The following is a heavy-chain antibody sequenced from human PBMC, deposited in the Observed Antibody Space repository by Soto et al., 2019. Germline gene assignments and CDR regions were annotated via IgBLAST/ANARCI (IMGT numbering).Heavy chain of an antibody. J-gene: IGHJ4*02. Sequence: GSLRLSCETSGFTFTDYGMSWVRQAPGKGLEWLSNINGNSRRTLYTESVRGRFTISRDNSKNTLYLHMTSLRAEDTALYYCTRDQRTNWQTDYWGQGALVTVSS. CDR1: GFTFTDYG. V-gene: IGHV3-23*01. CDR3: TRDQRTNWQTDY. D-gene: IGHD1-1*01. CDR2: INGNSRRT.